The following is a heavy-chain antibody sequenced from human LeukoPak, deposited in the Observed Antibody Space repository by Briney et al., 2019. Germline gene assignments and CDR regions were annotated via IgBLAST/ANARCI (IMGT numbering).Heavy chain of an antibody. Sequence: SETLSLTCSVSGGYIFTSDHYWGWIRQPPGKGLEWIGSIYYTGSTSTNPFFKSRVTVSVDTSKNQFSLNLTSVTAADTAVYYCARERYYYGGKTWFDPWGQGTLVTVSS. CDR2: IYYTGST. CDR3: ARERYYYGGKTWFDP. J-gene: IGHJ5*02. D-gene: IGHD4-23*01. V-gene: IGHV4-39*07. CDR1: GGYIFTSDHY.